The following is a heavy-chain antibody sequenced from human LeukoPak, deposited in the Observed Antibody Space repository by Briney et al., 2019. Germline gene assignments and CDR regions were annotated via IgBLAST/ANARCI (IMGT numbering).Heavy chain of an antibody. J-gene: IGHJ6*03. CDR2: ISYSGST. D-gene: IGHD3-10*01. V-gene: IGHV4-39*01. CDR1: GGSISSSSYY. CDR3: VGSGTSEPKNYYYYYMDV. Sequence: ESSETLSLTCTVSGGSISSSSYYWGWIRQPPGKGLEWIGTISYSGSTHYNPSLKSRVSISGERSKNEFSLKLSSVTAADTAVYYCVGSGTSEPKNYYYYYMDVWGKGTTVTISS.